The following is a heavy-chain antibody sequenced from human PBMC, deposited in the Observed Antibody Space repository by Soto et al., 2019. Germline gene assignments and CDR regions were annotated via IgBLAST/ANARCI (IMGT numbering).Heavy chain of an antibody. CDR1: GFSFDSYR. CDR3: ARAKGYILGSDWSSRYYGLDV. Sequence: EMKMVQSGGGLVQPGGSLRPSCLGSGFSFDSYRMSWVRQAQGKGLEWVAHIKQDGSEKYYVASVEGRFTISRDNVKNSVFLQMSSLRAEDTAVYYCARAKGYILGSDWSSRYYGLDVWGQGTTVTVSS. D-gene: IGHD3-9*01. V-gene: IGHV3-7*01. CDR2: IKQDGSEK. J-gene: IGHJ6*02.